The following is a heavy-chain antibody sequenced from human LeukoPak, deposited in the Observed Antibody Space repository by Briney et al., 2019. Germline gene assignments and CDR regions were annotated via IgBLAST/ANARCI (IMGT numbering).Heavy chain of an antibody. Sequence: ASVKVSCRASGYTFTGYHMDWVRQTPGQGLEWMGWINLKSGVTKYGQKFQGRVTMTRDTSINTAYMELTRLRSDDTALYYCARGGIRRNYYDRSRFDPWGQGTLVTVSS. CDR1: GYTFTGYH. CDR3: ARGGIRRNYYDRSRFDP. J-gene: IGHJ5*01. V-gene: IGHV1-2*02. D-gene: IGHD3-22*01. CDR2: INLKSGVT.